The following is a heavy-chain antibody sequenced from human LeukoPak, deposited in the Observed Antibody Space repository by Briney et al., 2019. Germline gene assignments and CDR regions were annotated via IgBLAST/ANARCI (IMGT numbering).Heavy chain of an antibody. CDR1: GYTFTSYD. V-gene: IGHV7-4-1*02. CDR3: ARQPASMDV. CDR2: INTNSGNP. J-gene: IGHJ6*03. Sequence: ASVKVSCKASGYTFTSYDINWVRQATGEGLEWMGWINTNSGNPTYAQGFTGRFVFSLDTSVSTAYLQISSLKAEDTAVYYCARQPASMDVWGKGTTVTVSS.